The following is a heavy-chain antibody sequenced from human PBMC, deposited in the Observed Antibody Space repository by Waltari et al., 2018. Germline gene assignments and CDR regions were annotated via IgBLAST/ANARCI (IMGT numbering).Heavy chain of an antibody. J-gene: IGHJ5*01. D-gene: IGHD1-26*01. CDR3: ASDSGFDAYDS. CDR2: IYHSGST. CDR1: GYSISRGHY. V-gene: IGHV4-38-2*02. Sequence: QVRLQESGPGLVKPSETLSLVCTVSGYSISRGHYWGWIRQPPGKGLEWLGSIYHSGSTYFNPSLMSRVNRAVDTSKLQFSLKLSSVTAADTAIYFCASDSGFDAYDSWGQGTLVTVSS.